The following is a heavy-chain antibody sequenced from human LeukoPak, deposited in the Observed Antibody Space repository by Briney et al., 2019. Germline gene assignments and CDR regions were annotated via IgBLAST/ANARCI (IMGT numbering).Heavy chain of an antibody. CDR2: ISNSGST. CDR1: GGSISGYD. Sequence: SETLSLTCTVSGGSISGYDYNWIRQPPGKGLEWVGYISNSGSTNYNASLKSRVTISLDTSKNQFSLKLSSVTTADTDVYFCARSVVTLYWYFDLWGRGTLVTVSS. D-gene: IGHD4-23*01. CDR3: ARSVVTLYWYFDL. J-gene: IGHJ2*01. V-gene: IGHV4-59*01.